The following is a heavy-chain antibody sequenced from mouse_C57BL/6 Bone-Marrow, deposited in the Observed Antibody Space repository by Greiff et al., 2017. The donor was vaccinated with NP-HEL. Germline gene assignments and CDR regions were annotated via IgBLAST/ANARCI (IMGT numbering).Heavy chain of an antibody. J-gene: IGHJ2*01. Sequence: EVNVVESGGGLVQPGGSMKLSCAASGFTFSDAWMDWVRQSPEKGLEWVAEIRNKANNHATYYAESVKGRFTISRDDSKSSVYLQMNSLRAEDTGIYYCTRSDYSILQDYWGQGTTLTVSS. V-gene: IGHV6-6*01. CDR3: TRSDYSILQDY. D-gene: IGHD2-5*01. CDR1: GFTFSDAW. CDR2: IRNKANNHAT.